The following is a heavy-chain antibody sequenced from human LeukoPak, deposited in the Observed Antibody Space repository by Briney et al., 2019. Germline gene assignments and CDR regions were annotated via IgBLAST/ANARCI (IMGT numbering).Heavy chain of an antibody. V-gene: IGHV1-69*04. CDR3: ARSHSYGYVASGAFDY. D-gene: IGHD5-18*01. CDR1: GGTFSRYA. CDR2: IIPIFGIA. J-gene: IGHJ4*02. Sequence: SVKVSCKASGGTFSRYAISWVRQAPGQGREWMGRIIPIFGIANYAQKFQGRVTITADKSTSTAYMELSSLRSEDTAVYYCARSHSYGYVASGAFDYWGQGTLVTVSS.